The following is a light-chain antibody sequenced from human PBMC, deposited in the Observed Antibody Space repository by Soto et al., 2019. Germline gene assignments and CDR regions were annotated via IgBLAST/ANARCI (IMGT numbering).Light chain of an antibody. CDR2: KAS. J-gene: IGKJ1*01. Sequence: DVKMAQSPSSLAASVVDIVTFTWQASQDISNSLNWYQQKPGKAPRLLIYKASTLEIGVPSRFSGSGSGTEFTLTISSLQPDDVATYYCQQYNDYSWTFGQGSIV. V-gene: IGKV1-5*03. CDR1: QDISNS. CDR3: QQYNDYSWT.